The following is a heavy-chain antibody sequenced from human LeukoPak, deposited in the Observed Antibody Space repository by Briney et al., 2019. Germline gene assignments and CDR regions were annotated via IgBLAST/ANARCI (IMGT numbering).Heavy chain of an antibody. D-gene: IGHD2-21*02. CDR2: INSDGTTT. J-gene: IGHJ6*02. Sequence: GGSLRLSCAASGFTFSSYWLHWVRQAPGKGLVWVSRINSDGTTTNYADSVKGRFTISRDNAKNSLYLQMSSLRVEDTAIYFCARDTATGLDVWGQGTAVIVSS. CDR3: ARDTATGLDV. CDR1: GFTFSSYW. V-gene: IGHV3-74*01.